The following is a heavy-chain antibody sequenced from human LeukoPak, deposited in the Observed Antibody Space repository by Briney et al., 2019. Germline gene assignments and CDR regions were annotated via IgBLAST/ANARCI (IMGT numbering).Heavy chain of an antibody. CDR1: GFTFSRYA. V-gene: IGHV3-23*01. CDR2: ITLSGATT. Sequence: GGSLRLSCAASGFTFSRYAMSWVRQAPGNGLEWVSAITLSGATTYYADSVKGRVTISRDNSKNTLYLQMNSLRAEDTAVYYCAKDPSAYYFDYWGQGTLVTVSS. CDR3: AKDPSAYYFDY. J-gene: IGHJ4*02.